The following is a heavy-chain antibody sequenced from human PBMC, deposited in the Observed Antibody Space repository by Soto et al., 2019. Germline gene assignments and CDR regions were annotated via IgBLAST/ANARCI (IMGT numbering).Heavy chain of an antibody. CDR3: AREQNNGSGGSCYSSWFDP. CDR1: GYTFTSYD. J-gene: IGHJ5*02. D-gene: IGHD2-15*01. V-gene: IGHV1-8*01. CDR2: MNPNCGNT. Sequence: ASVKVSCKASGYTFTSYDINWVRQATGQGLEWMGWMNPNCGNTGYEQKFQGRVTMTRNTSISTAYMELSSLRSEDTAVYYCAREQNNGSGGSCYSSWFDPWGQGTLVTVSS.